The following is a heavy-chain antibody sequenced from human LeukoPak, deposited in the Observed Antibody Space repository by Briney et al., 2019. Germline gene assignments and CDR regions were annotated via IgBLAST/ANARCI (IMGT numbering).Heavy chain of an antibody. CDR3: AKDRPYGDYYGMDV. V-gene: IGHV4-31*03. D-gene: IGHD4-17*01. CDR1: GDSISRGGYY. Sequence: SETLSLTCTVSGDSISRGGYYWSWIRQHPGRGLEWIGYIYYSGSTCYNPSLKSRVTISLDTSKNQFSLKLRSVTAADTAVYYCAKDRPYGDYYGMDVWGQGTTVTVSS. CDR2: IYYSGST. J-gene: IGHJ6*02.